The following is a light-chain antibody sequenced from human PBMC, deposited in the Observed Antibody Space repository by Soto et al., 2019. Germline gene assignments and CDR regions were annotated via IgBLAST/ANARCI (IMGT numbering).Light chain of an antibody. CDR3: SSYTRRSTLV. CDR1: SSDVGAYNH. CDR2: DVN. J-gene: IGLJ2*01. Sequence: QSALTQPASVSGSPGQSITVSCTGTSSDVGAYNHVSWYQQHPGKAPKLMIFDVNNRPSGVSDRFSGSKSGNTASLTISGRQAEDEADYYCSSYTRRSTLVFGGGTKLTVL. V-gene: IGLV2-14*01.